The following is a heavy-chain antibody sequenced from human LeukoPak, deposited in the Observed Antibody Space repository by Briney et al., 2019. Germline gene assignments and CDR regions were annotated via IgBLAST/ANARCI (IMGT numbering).Heavy chain of an antibody. Sequence: GGSLRLSCAACGFTFSSYSMNGVRQAPERGREWVSSISSSSSYIYYADSVKGRFTISRDNAKNSLYLQMNSLRAEDTAVYYCARDPGIAAADPYWGQGTLVTVSS. J-gene: IGHJ4*02. CDR1: GFTFSSYS. D-gene: IGHD6-13*01. V-gene: IGHV3-21*01. CDR3: ARDPGIAAADPY. CDR2: ISSSSSYI.